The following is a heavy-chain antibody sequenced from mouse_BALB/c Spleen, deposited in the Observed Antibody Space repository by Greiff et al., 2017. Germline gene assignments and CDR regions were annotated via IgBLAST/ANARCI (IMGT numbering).Heavy chain of an antibody. CDR1: GYTFTSYN. D-gene: IGHD2-3*01. CDR2: IYPGNGDT. CDR3: ARLYDGYYWYFDV. J-gene: IGHJ1*01. V-gene: IGHV1-12*01. Sequence: LQQPGAELVKPGASVKMSCKASGYTFTSYNMHWVKQTPGQGLEWIGAIYPGNGDTSYNQKFKGKATLTADKSSSTAYMQLSSLTSEDSAVYYCARLYDGYYWYFDVWGAGTTVTVSS.